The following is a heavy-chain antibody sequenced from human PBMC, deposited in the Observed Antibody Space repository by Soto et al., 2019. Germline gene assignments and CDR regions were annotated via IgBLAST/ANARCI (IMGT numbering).Heavy chain of an antibody. CDR3: ARIVATIPNYYGMDV. D-gene: IGHD5-12*01. Sequence: SGPTLVNPTQTLTLTCTCSGFSLITNGVGVGYIRQPPGKALESLALIYWDDDKRYSPSLKSRRTISKDTSKYQVVLTMTNMDPVDTATSYCARIVATIPNYYGMDVSGQGTTVTVSS. V-gene: IGHV2-5*02. CDR1: GFSLITNGVG. J-gene: IGHJ6*02. CDR2: IYWDDDK.